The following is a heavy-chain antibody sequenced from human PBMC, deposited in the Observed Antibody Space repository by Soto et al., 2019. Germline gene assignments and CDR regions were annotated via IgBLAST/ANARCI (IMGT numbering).Heavy chain of an antibody. CDR1: GFTVSSYA. Sequence: HPGGSLRLSCAASGFTVSSYAMHWVRQAPGKGLEWVAVISYDGSNKYYADSVKGRFTISRDNSKNTLYLQMNSLRAEDTAVYYCAKAYCSGGSCYWSRPLKIIVVVTAIDDAFDIWGKGTMVTVS. CDR3: AKAYCSGGSCYWSRPLKIIVVVTAIDDAFDI. J-gene: IGHJ3*02. D-gene: IGHD2-15*01. V-gene: IGHV3-30-3*01. CDR2: ISYDGSNK.